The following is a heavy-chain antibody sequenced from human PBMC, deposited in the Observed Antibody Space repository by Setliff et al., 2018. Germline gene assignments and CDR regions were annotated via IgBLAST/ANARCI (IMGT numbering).Heavy chain of an antibody. Sequence: PGGSLRLSCAASGFTFSNYWMSWVRQTPGKGLEWVAHIKQDGSEKYYVDSVKGRFTISRDNAKNSLYLQMNSLRDEDTAVYYCARERVGRYYYYHMDVWGKGTTVTVSS. CDR2: IKQDGSEK. D-gene: IGHD1-26*01. J-gene: IGHJ6*03. CDR3: ARERVGRYYYYHMDV. CDR1: GFTFSNYW. V-gene: IGHV3-7*03.